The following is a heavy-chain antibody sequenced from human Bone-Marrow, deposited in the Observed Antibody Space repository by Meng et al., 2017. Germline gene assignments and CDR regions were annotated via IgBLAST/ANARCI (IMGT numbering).Heavy chain of an antibody. CDR3: VRDNYGPDY. CDR2: LHGDGSGP. J-gene: IGHJ4*02. D-gene: IGHD3-10*01. CDR1: GFIFNNYQ. V-gene: IGHV3-74*01. Sequence: VQLVESGGGVVQPGRSLRLSCAASGFIFNNYQMHWLRQAPGEGLVWVSRLHGDGSGPIYADSVKGRFTISRDNAKNTLDLQMNSLRLDDTAVYYCVRDNYGPDYWGQGTRVTVYS.